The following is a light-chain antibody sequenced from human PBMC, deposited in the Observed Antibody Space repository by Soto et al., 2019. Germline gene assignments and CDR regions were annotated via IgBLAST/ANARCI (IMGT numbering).Light chain of an antibody. CDR2: GAS. V-gene: IGKV3-20*01. CDR1: QGVSFSY. J-gene: IGKJ4*01. CDR3: HQYGRQQYI. Sequence: DIVLTQSPGTLSLSPGDRATLSCRASQGVSFSYLSWYQQKPGQAPRLLIFGASTRATGVPDRFSCSGSGTDFTLTISRLEPEDSAIYYCHQYGRQQYIFGSGNKVEIK.